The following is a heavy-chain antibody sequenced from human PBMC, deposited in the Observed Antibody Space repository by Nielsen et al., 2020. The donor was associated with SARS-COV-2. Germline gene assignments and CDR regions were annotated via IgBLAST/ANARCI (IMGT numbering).Heavy chain of an antibody. D-gene: IGHD1-1*01. J-gene: IGHJ6*02. CDR3: ARLSAGTTRGVYYYYYGMDV. Sequence: VHQMPGKGLEWMGIIYPGDSDTRYSPSFQGQVTISADKSISTAYLQWSSLKASDTAMYYCARLSAGTTRGVYYYYYGMDVWGQGTTVTVSS. V-gene: IGHV5-51*07. CDR2: IYPGDSDT.